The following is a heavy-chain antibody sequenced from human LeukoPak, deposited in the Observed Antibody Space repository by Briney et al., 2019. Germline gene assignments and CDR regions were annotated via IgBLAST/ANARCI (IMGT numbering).Heavy chain of an antibody. Sequence: PGGSLGLSCAASGFTFGSYAMSWVRQAPGKGLEWVSAISGSGDSTYYADSVKGRFTISRDNSKNTLYLQMNSLRAEDTAIYYCAKGATMIVVGGDYWGQGTLVTVSS. D-gene: IGHD3-22*01. CDR1: GFTFGSYA. V-gene: IGHV3-23*01. CDR3: AKGATMIVVGGDY. CDR2: ISGSGDST. J-gene: IGHJ4*02.